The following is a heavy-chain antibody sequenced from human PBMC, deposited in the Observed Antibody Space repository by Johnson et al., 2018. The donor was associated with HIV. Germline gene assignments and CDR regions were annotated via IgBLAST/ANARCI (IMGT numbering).Heavy chain of an antibody. CDR3: ASIYSYGLRAAFDI. CDR2: MWYDGSNK. V-gene: IGHV3-33*01. CDR1: GFTFSTYG. Sequence: QVQLVESGGGVVQPGRSLRLSCAASGFTFSTYGMHWVRQAPGKGLEWVAVMWYDGSNKYYADSVKGRFTISRDNSKNTLYLQMNSLRAEDTAVYYCASIYSYGLRAAFDIWGQGTMVTVAA. J-gene: IGHJ3*02. D-gene: IGHD5-18*01.